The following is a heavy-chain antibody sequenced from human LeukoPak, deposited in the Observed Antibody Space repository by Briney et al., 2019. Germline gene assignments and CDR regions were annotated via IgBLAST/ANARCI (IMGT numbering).Heavy chain of an antibody. CDR1: GFTFSRHW. V-gene: IGHV3-7*01. Sequence: GGSLRLSCAASGFTFSRHWMTWVRQAPGKGLEWVANIKRDGREKNYVDSVKGRFYIPRDNVEDSLHLQMNSLRAEDTAVYYCARVCVSGWTECMDYWGQGTLVTVST. D-gene: IGHD6-19*01. J-gene: IGHJ4*02. CDR2: IKRDGREK. CDR3: ARVCVSGWTECMDY.